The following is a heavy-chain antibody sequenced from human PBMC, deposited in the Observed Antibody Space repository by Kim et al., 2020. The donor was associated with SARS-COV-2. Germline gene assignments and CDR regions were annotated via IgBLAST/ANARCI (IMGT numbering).Heavy chain of an antibody. J-gene: IGHJ6*02. V-gene: IGHV1-69*13. D-gene: IGHD3-10*01. CDR1: GGTFSSYA. Sequence: SVKVSCKASGGTFSSYAISWVRQAPGQGLEWMGGIIPIFGTANYAQKFQGRVTITADESTSTAYMELSSLRSEDTAVYYCARYGSGIYYYYGMDVWGQGTTVTVSS. CDR3: ARYGSGIYYYYGMDV. CDR2: IIPIFGTA.